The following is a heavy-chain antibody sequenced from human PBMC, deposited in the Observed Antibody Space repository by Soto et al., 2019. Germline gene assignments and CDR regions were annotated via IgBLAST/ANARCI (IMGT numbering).Heavy chain of an antibody. Sequence: QLQLQESGSGLVKPSQTLSLTCTVSGGSISSGGYSWSWIRQPPGKGLEWIGYIYHSGRTYYNPALKSRVSISVDRTKSQSSRKLSSVTAAKPTVYYCATAPDSWGQGTLVSASS. J-gene: IGHJ4*02. CDR3: ATAPDS. CDR2: IYHSGRT. CDR1: GGSISSGGYS. V-gene: IGHV4-30-2*01.